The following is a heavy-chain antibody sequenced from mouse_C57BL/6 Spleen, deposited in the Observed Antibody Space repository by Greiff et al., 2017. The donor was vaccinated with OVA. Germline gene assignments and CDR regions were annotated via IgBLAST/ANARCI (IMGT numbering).Heavy chain of an antibody. V-gene: IGHV5-4*01. CDR1: GFTFSSYA. CDR3: AREGPPFDV. Sequence: EVKLEESGGGLVKPGGSLKLSCAASGFTFSSYAMSWVRQTPEKRLEWVATISDGGSYTYYPDNVKGRFTISRDNAKNNLYLQMSHLKSEDTAMYYCAREGPPFDVWGTGTTVTVSS. CDR2: ISDGGSYT. J-gene: IGHJ1*03. D-gene: IGHD3-3*01.